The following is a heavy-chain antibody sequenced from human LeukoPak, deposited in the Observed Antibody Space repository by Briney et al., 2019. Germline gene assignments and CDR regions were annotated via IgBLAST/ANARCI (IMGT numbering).Heavy chain of an antibody. Sequence: GGSLRLSCAASGFSFSGFGMSWIRQAPGKGLEWVSYISSSGSTIYYADSVKGRFTISRDNAKNSLYLQMNSLRAEDTAVYYCARANSGLQLWLGYWGQGTLVTVSS. CDR2: ISSSGSTI. CDR3: ARANSGLQLWLGY. D-gene: IGHD5-18*01. CDR1: GFSFSGFG. V-gene: IGHV3-11*01. J-gene: IGHJ4*02.